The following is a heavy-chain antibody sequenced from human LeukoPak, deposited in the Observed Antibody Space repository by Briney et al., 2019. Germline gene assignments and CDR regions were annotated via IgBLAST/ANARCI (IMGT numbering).Heavy chain of an antibody. Sequence: ASVKVSCKASGYTFTGYYMHWVRQAPGQGLEWMGWNNPNSGGTNYAQKFQGRVTMTRDTSISTAYMELSRLRSDDTAVYYCARGYCSGGSCYRWFDPWGQGTLVTVSS. D-gene: IGHD2-15*01. CDR3: ARGYCSGGSCYRWFDP. CDR2: NNPNSGGT. CDR1: GYTFTGYY. J-gene: IGHJ5*02. V-gene: IGHV1-2*02.